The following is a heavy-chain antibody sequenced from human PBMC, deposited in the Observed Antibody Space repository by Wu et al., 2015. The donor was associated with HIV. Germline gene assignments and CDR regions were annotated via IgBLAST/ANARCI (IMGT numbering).Heavy chain of an antibody. CDR2: IIPIFGTA. CDR1: GGTFSSYA. CDR3: ARDLLGNYYDSSGFSDAFDI. V-gene: IGHV1-69*13. J-gene: IGHJ3*02. Sequence: QVQLVQSGAEVKKPGSSVKVSCKASGGTFSSYAISWVRQAPGQGLEWMGRIIPIFGTANYAQKFQGRVTITADESTSTAYMELSSLRSEDTAVYYCARDLLGNYYDSSGFSDAFDIWGQGDNGHRLF. D-gene: IGHD3-22*01.